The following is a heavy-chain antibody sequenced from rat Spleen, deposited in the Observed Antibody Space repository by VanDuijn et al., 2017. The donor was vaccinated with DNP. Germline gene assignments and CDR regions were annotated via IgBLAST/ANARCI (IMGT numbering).Heavy chain of an antibody. Sequence: EVQLVESGGGLVQPGRSLKLSCAASGFIFSNYGMHWIRQAPTKGLEWVASISPSGGSTYYRDSVKGRFTFSRDNAKSTLYLQMDSLRSEDTATYYCARSRLPGYYPFACWGQGTLVTVSS. J-gene: IGHJ3*01. CDR3: ARSRLPGYYPFAC. CDR1: GFIFSNYG. CDR2: ISPSGGST. V-gene: IGHV5-19*01. D-gene: IGHD1-4*01.